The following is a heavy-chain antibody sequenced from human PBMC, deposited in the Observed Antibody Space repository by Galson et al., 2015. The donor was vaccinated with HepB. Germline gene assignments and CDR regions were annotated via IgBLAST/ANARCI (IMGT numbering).Heavy chain of an antibody. CDR3: ARRRKIDNYDFWSGFYD. V-gene: IGHV4-4*07. CDR1: GGSISSYY. D-gene: IGHD3-3*01. CDR2: IYTSGST. J-gene: IGHJ4*02. Sequence: SETLSLTCTVSGGSISSYYWSWIRQPAGKGLEWIGRIYTSGSTNYNPSLKSRVTMSLDTSKNQFSLKLSSVTAADTAVYYCARRRKIDNYDFWSGFYDWGQGTLVTVSS.